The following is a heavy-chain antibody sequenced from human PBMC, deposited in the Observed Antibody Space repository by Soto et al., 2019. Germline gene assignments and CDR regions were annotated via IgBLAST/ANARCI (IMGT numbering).Heavy chain of an antibody. J-gene: IGHJ3*02. D-gene: IGHD2-15*01. V-gene: IGHV1-18*01. CDR3: ATGVVAAPWTFDI. CDR1: GYTFTSYG. CDR2: ISAYNGET. Sequence: ASVKVSCKASGYTFTSYGISWVRQAPGQGLEWMGWISAYNGETIYAQKFQGRVTMTEDTSTDTAYMELSSLRSEDTAVYYCATGVVAAPWTFDIWGQGTMVTVSS.